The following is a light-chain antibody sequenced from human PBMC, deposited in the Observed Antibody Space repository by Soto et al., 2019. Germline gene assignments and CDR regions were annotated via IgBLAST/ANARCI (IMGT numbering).Light chain of an antibody. CDR3: QQYGTAPRT. V-gene: IGKV3-20*01. CDR2: GVS. CDR1: QSVRYNY. Sequence: EIVLTQYPGTMSLSPGEGATLSCRASQSVRYNYLAWYQQKPGQAPMLLIYGVSSRSTGIPDRFSGSGSGTDFTLTISRLDPEDFAVYYCQQYGTAPRTFGEGTKVDI. J-gene: IGKJ1*01.